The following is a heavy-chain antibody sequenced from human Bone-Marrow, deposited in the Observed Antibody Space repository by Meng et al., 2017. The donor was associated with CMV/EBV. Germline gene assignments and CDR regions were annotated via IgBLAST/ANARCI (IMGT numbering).Heavy chain of an antibody. J-gene: IGHJ4*02. V-gene: IGHV1-69*05. CDR2: IIPIFGTA. Sequence: VKVSCKASGGTFSSYAISWVRQAPGQGLEWMGGIIPIFGTANYAQKFQGRVTITTDESTSTAYMELSSLRSEDTAVYYCARDGRESITGTTALDYWGQGTLVTVSS. CDR1: GGTFSSYA. CDR3: ARDGRESITGTTALDY. D-gene: IGHD1-7*01.